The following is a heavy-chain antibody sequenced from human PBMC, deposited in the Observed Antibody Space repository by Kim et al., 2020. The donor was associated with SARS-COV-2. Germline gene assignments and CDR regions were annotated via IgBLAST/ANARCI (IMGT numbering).Heavy chain of an antibody. CDR3: ARDDKYYDFWSGPDAFDI. V-gene: IGHV3-11*06. Sequence: KRLFTISRDNAKNSLYLQMNSLRAEDTAVYYCARDDKYYDFWSGPDAFDIWGQGTMVTVSS. D-gene: IGHD3-3*01. J-gene: IGHJ3*02.